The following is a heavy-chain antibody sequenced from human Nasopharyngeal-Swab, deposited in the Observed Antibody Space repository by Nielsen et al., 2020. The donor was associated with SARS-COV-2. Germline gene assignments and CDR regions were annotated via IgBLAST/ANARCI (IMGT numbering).Heavy chain of an antibody. CDR1: GRSISDNY. D-gene: IGHD2-15*01. CDR3: VRVVCSGGSCSFDT. CDR2: IYHSGST. V-gene: IGHV4-59*01. J-gene: IGHJ5*02. Sequence: SQTLSLTCTVSGRSISDNYWGWIRQTPGEGLEWIGSIYHSGSTNYNASLKSRITISLDASKEQFSLKMSRVTAADTAVYYCVRVVCSGGSCSFDTWGQGTLVTVSS.